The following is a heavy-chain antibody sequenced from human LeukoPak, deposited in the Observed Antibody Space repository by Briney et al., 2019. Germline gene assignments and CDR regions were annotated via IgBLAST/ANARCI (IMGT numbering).Heavy chain of an antibody. CDR1: GGSFSGYY. CDR2: INHSGST. D-gene: IGHD3-16*01. CDR3: AREGGNAFDI. Sequence: SETLSLTCAVYGGSFSGYYWSWIRQPPGNGLEWVGEINHSGSTNYNPSLKSRVTISVDTSKNQFSLKLSSVTAADTAVYYCAREGGNAFDIWGQGTMVTVSS. J-gene: IGHJ3*02. V-gene: IGHV4-34*01.